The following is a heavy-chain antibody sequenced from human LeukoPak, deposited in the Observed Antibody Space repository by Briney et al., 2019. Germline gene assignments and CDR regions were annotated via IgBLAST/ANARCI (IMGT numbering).Heavy chain of an antibody. Sequence: PGGSLRLSCAASGFTFNYYAMNWVRQAPGRGLEWVSAVDGRGETAFYADSVRGRFSISRDNSRNMLYLQMNSLRAEDTATYYCAKAWGIWLWSSWGQGTLVTVSS. CDR2: VDGRGETA. V-gene: IGHV3-23*01. CDR1: GFTFNYYA. J-gene: IGHJ5*02. CDR3: AKAWGIWLWSS. D-gene: IGHD3-16*01.